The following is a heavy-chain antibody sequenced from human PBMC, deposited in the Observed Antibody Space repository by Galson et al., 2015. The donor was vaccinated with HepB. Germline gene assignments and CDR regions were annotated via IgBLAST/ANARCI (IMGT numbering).Heavy chain of an antibody. V-gene: IGHV1-69*01. CDR2: IIPMFGTA. CDR1: GGTFSRSA. CDR3: ARDSGTKEFDP. J-gene: IGHJ5*02. Sequence: SCKASGGTFSRSAISWVRQAPGQGLEWMGGIIPMFGTANYAQKFQGRVTITADESTTTAYMELSSPRSEDTAVYYCARDSGTKEFDPWGQGTLVTVSS. D-gene: IGHD2-15*01.